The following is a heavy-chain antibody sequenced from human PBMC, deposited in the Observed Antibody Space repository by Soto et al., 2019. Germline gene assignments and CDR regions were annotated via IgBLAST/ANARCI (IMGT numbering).Heavy chain of an antibody. V-gene: IGHV4-31*03. CDR3: ARARLRAVYAFDI. CDR2: IYYSGST. J-gene: IGHJ3*02. D-gene: IGHD5-12*01. CDR1: GGSVSSGAYY. Sequence: QVQLQESDAGLVKASQTLSLTCTVSGGSVSSGAYYWTWIRQRPGWGLEWIGYIYYSGSTYYSPSLKSRLSISLDTSKNQFSLRLSSVTAADTAMYYCARARLRAVYAFDIWGQGTMVTVSS.